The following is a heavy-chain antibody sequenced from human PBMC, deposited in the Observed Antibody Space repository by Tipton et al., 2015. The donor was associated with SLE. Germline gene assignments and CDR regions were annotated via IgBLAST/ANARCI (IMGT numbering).Heavy chain of an antibody. V-gene: IGHV4-61*08. Sequence: TLSLTCTVSGGSVSSGDYYWNWIRQSPGKGLEWIGYIYYSGNTNYNPSLKSRVTISADTSKNQFSLKLTSVNAADTAVYYCARFSGRLYFDYWGQGTLVTVSS. CDR3: ARFSGRLYFDY. CDR2: IYYSGNT. D-gene: IGHD1-26*01. J-gene: IGHJ4*02. CDR1: GGSVSSGDYY.